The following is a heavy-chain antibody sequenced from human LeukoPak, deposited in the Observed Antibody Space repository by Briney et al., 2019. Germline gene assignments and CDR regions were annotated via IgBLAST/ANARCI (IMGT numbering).Heavy chain of an antibody. CDR1: GDSVSSNSAA. V-gene: IGHV6-1*01. D-gene: IGHD3-22*01. CDR2: TYYRSKWYN. CDR3: ARSELGTVVIAYYYYYGMDV. Sequence: SQTLSLTCAISGDSVSSNSAAWNWIRQSPSRGLEWLGRTYYRSKWYNDYAVSVKSRITINPDTSKNQFSLQLNSVTPEDTAVYYCARSELGTVVIAYYYYYGMDVWGQGTTVTVSS. J-gene: IGHJ6*02.